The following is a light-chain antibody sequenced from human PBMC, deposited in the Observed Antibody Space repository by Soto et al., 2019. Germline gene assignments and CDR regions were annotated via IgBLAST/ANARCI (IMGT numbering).Light chain of an antibody. CDR2: EVS. V-gene: IGLV2-14*01. CDR1: TSDVGGYNY. CDR3: SSYTSSSTLYV. Sequence: QSVLTQPASVSGSPGQSITISCTGTTSDVGGYNYVSWYQHHPGKAPKLMIYEVSNRPSGISNRFSGSKSGNTASLTISGLQAEDEAHYYCSSYTSSSTLYVFGTGTKVTVL. J-gene: IGLJ1*01.